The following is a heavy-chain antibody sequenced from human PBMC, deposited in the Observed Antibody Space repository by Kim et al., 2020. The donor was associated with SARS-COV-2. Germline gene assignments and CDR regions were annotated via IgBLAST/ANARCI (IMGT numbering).Heavy chain of an antibody. V-gene: IGHV3-33*01. D-gene: IGHD3-10*01. CDR3: ARPDSLVQGIMLW. Sequence: GGSLRLSCATSGFTFSTSLMHWVRQAPGKGLDWVAVIWYDGSNKYYGDSVMGRFTISRDNSKNTLYLQMNSLRADDTAIYYCARPDSLVQGIMLWWGQGT. CDR2: IWYDGSNK. J-gene: IGHJ4*02. CDR1: GFTFSTSL.